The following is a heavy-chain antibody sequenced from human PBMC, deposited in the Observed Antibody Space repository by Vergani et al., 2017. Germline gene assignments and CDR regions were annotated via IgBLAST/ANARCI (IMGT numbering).Heavy chain of an antibody. D-gene: IGHD3-10*01. V-gene: IGHV4-38-2*01. J-gene: IGHJ5*02. Sequence: QVQLLESGPGLLKPSETLSLTCSVSGYSITSGYYWGWIRQPPGRGLEWIGSIYHTGSAYYNPSLKSRVIVSVDTSMNQVSLKLNSVTAADPAVYYCVRTVALWFGETKDGGWFDPWGQGTLVTVTS. CDR1: GYSITSGYY. CDR3: VRTVALWFGETKDGGWFDP. CDR2: IYHTGSA.